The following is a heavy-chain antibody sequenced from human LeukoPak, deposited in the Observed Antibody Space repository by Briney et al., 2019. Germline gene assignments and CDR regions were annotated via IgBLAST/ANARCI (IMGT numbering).Heavy chain of an antibody. CDR2: IIPIFGTA. CDR1: VGTFSSYA. J-gene: IGHJ3*02. CDR3: ASELGYYYGSGSVDAFDI. V-gene: IGHV1-69*13. Sequence: GASVICSCKASVGTFSSYAISWVRQAPGQGLEWMGGIIPIFGTANYAQKFQVRVTITADESTSTAYMELSSLRSEDTAVYYCASELGYYYGSGSVDAFDIWGQGTMVTVSS. D-gene: IGHD3-10*01.